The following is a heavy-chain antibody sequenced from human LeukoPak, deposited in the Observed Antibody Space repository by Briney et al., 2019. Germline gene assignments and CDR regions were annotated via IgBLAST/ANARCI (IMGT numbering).Heavy chain of an antibody. J-gene: IGHJ4*02. CDR1: GASISGSTYY. Sequence: KASETLSLTCIVSGASISGSTYYWGWIRQPPGKGLEWIGSIYSSGSTRYSPSLKSRVTMSVDTSKNQLSLELTSVTAADTALYYCARHVSSWFREFDFWGQGTLVTVSS. CDR2: IYSSGST. D-gene: IGHD6-13*01. CDR3: ARHVSSWFREFDF. V-gene: IGHV4-39*01.